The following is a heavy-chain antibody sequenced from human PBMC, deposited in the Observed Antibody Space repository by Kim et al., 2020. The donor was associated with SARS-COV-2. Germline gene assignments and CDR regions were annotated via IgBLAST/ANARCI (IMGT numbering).Heavy chain of an antibody. CDR2: IYYSGST. CDR1: GGSISSSTYY. CDR3: ARDYYDSSVYSKFDY. Sequence: SETLSLTCIVSGGSISSSTYYWGWIRQPPGKGLEWIGTIYYSGSTYYNPSLKSRVTISVDTSKNQFSLKLSSVTAADTAAYYCARDYYDSSVYSKFDYWG. D-gene: IGHD3-22*01. V-gene: IGHV4-39*07. J-gene: IGHJ4*01.